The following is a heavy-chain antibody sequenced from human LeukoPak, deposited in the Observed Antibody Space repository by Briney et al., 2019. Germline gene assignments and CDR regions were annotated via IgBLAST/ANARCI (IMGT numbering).Heavy chain of an antibody. CDR2: IYYSGST. CDR3: ARSLITMVRGVTLATYYFDY. J-gene: IGHJ4*02. Sequence: SETLSLTCTVSGGSISSYYWSWIRQPPGKGLEWIGYIYYSGSTNYNPSLKSRVTISVDTSKNQFSLKLSSVTAADTAVYYCARSLITMVRGVTLATYYFDYWGQGTLVTVSS. CDR1: GGSISSYY. V-gene: IGHV4-59*01. D-gene: IGHD3-10*01.